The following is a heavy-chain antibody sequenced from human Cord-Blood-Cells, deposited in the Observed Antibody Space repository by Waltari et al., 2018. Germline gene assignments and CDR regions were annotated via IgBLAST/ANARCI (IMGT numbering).Heavy chain of an antibody. CDR1: GFTFTSSA. CDR3: AAFPHCGGDCYPNWFDP. D-gene: IGHD2-21*02. V-gene: IGHV1-58*01. Sequence: QMQLVQSGPEVKKPGTSVKVSCKASGFTFTSSAVQWVRQARGQRLEWIGWIVVGSGNTNDAQKFQERVTITRDMSTSTAYMELSSLRSEDTAVYYCAAFPHCGGDCYPNWFDPWGQGTLVTVSS. J-gene: IGHJ5*02. CDR2: IVVGSGNT.